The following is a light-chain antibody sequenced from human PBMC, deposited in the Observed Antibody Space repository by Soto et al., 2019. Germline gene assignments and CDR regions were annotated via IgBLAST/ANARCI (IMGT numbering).Light chain of an antibody. CDR1: KLGVKY. CDR3: QAWDSSTAV. V-gene: IGLV3-1*01. J-gene: IGLJ2*01. CDR2: QDS. Sequence: SYELTQPPSVSVSPGQTASIPCSGDKLGVKYACWYQQKPGQSPVLVIYQDSKRPSGIPERFSGSNSGNTATLTISGTQAMDEADYYCQAWDSSTAVFGGGTKVTVL.